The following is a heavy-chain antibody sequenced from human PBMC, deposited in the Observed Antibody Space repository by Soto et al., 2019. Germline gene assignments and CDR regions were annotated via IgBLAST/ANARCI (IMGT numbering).Heavy chain of an antibody. J-gene: IGHJ6*02. Sequence: PSQTLSLTCAISGDSVSSNSAAWNWIRQSPSRGLEWLGRTYHRSKWYNDYAVSVKSRITINPDTSKNQFSLQLNSVTPEDTAVYYCARVDYGDHSRYYYYYGMDVWGQGTTVTVSS. CDR1: GDSVSSNSAA. CDR3: ARVDYGDHSRYYYYYGMDV. D-gene: IGHD4-17*01. CDR2: TYHRSKWYN. V-gene: IGHV6-1*01.